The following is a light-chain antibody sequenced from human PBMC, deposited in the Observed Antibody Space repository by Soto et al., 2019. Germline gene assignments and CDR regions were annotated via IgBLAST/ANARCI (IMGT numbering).Light chain of an antibody. Sequence: LSASVGDRVTITCRASQSISTWLAWYQQKPGTAPKLLIYKASSLQSGVPSRFSGSGSGTEFTLTISSLQPDDFATYYCQQYVRAFRSFGQGTKVDIK. CDR2: KAS. V-gene: IGKV1-5*03. J-gene: IGKJ1*01. CDR1: QSISTW. CDR3: QQYVRAFRS.